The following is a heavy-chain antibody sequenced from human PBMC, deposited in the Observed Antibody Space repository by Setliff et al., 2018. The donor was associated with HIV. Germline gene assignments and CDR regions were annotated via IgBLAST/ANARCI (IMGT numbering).Heavy chain of an antibody. CDR3: EKGSPIPD. Sequence: GGSLRLSCAASGFTVSERYMSWIRQAPGKGLEWISYISSSSSSYTNYADSVRGRFTISRDSAKNSLYLQMNSLRAEDTAVYYCEKGSPIPDWGQGTLVTVSS. D-gene: IGHD2-21*01. CDR2: ISSSSSSYT. J-gene: IGHJ4*02. V-gene: IGHV3-11*03. CDR1: GFTVSERY.